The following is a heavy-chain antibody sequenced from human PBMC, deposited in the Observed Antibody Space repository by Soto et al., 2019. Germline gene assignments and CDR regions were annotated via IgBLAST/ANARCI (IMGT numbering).Heavy chain of an antibody. CDR3: ARDWCSSTSCYGWFDP. V-gene: IGHV1-2*02. D-gene: IGHD2-2*01. Sequence: GASVKVSCKASGYTFTGYYMHWVRQAPGQGLEWMGWINPNSGGTNYAQKFQGRVTMTRDTSISTAYMELSRLRSDDTAVYYCARDWCSSTSCYGWFDPWGQGTLVTVSS. J-gene: IGHJ5*02. CDR1: GYTFTGYY. CDR2: INPNSGGT.